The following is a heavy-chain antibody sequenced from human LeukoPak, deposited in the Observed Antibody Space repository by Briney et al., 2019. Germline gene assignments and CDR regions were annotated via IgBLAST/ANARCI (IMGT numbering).Heavy chain of an antibody. J-gene: IGHJ4*02. V-gene: IGHV3-21*01. D-gene: IGHD6-19*01. CDR3: ARDSSGWYGLIDY. CDR2: ISSSSSYI. CDR1: GFTFSSYS. Sequence: GGSLRLSCAASGFTFSSYSMNWVRQAPGKGLEWVSSISSSSSYIYYADSVKGQFTISRDNAKNSLSLQMNSLRAEDTAVYYCARDSSGWYGLIDYWGQGILVTVSS.